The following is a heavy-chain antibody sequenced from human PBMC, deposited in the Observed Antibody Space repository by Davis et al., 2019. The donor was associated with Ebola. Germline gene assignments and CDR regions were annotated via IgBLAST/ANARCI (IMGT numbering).Heavy chain of an antibody. CDR1: GFVFSSYA. J-gene: IGHJ4*02. Sequence: GESLKISCAASGFVFSSYAMSWVRQAPGKGLEWVSAISGSGGSTYYADSVKGRFTISRDNSKNTLYLQMNSLKTEDTAVYYCTTGQYSYARGYWGQGTLVTVSS. V-gene: IGHV3-23*01. CDR3: TTGQYSYARGY. CDR2: ISGSGGST. D-gene: IGHD5-18*01.